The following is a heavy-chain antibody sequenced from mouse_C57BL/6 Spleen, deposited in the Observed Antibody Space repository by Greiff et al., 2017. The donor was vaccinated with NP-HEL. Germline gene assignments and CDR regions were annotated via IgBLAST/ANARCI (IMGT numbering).Heavy chain of an antibody. CDR1: GYTFTDYY. CDR2: INPYNGGT. Sequence: EVKLEESGPVLVKPGASVKMSCKASGYTFTDYYMNWVKQSHGKSLEWIGVINPYNGGTSYNQKFKGKATLTVDKSSSTAYMELNSLTSEDSAVYYCARRLTGAMDYWGQGTSVTVSS. J-gene: IGHJ4*01. D-gene: IGHD1-2*01. V-gene: IGHV1-19*01. CDR3: ARRLTGAMDY.